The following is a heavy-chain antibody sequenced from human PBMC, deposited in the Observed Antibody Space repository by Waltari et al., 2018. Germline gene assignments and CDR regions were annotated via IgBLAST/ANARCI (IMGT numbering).Heavy chain of an antibody. Sequence: QVQLVQSGAEVKKPGSSVKVSCKASGGTFSNYDFSWVRQAPGQGLEWMGGIIPKIDITNDAQKFKGRVTITADESTSTAYMDLRSLRSEDTAVYYCARGLVYGDWPEPHYFDYWGQGTLVTVSS. J-gene: IGHJ4*02. CDR3: ARGLVYGDWPEPHYFDY. CDR1: GGTFSNYD. CDR2: IIPKIDIT. V-gene: IGHV1-69*12. D-gene: IGHD4-17*01.